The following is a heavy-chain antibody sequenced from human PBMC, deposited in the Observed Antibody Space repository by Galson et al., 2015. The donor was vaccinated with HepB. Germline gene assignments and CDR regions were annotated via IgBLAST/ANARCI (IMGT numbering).Heavy chain of an antibody. V-gene: IGHV3-9*01. CDR1: GFKLDDFA. Sequence: SLRLSCAASGFKLDDFAMHWVRQVPGKGLEWVSGITWKSGIKGYADSVKGRFTISRDNGDNSLYLQMNSLRPDDAAFYYCAKGHNYYDSSGIHSWGRGTLVTVFS. J-gene: IGHJ4*02. D-gene: IGHD3-22*01. CDR3: AKGHNYYDSSGIHS. CDR2: ITWKSGIK.